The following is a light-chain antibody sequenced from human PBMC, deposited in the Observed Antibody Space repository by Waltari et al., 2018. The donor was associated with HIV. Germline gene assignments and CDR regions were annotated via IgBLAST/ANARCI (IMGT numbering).Light chain of an antibody. Sequence: DIQMTQSPSTLSASVGYRVTITCRASQSINSWLAWYQQKPGKAPKLLIYKASSLESGVPSRFSGSGSGTEFTLTISSLQPDDFATYYCQQYNSYTWTFGQGTKVEI. CDR2: KAS. V-gene: IGKV1-5*03. CDR3: QQYNSYTWT. CDR1: QSINSW. J-gene: IGKJ1*01.